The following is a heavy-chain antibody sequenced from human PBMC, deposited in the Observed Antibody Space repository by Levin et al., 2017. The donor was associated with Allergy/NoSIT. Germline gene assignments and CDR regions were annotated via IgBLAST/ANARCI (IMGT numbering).Heavy chain of an antibody. D-gene: IGHD2-2*01. J-gene: IGHJ4*02. CDR3: ARDQEDIVVVPAAMGDYGSGSYVVGLVDY. CDR1: GFTFSSYS. Sequence: LSLTCAASGFTFSSYSMNWVRQAPGKGLEWVSSISSSSSYIYYADSVKGRFTISRDNAKNSLYLQMNSLRAEDTAVYYCARDQEDIVVVPAAMGDYGSGSYVVGLVDYWGQGTLVTVSS. V-gene: IGHV3-21*01. CDR2: ISSSSSYI.